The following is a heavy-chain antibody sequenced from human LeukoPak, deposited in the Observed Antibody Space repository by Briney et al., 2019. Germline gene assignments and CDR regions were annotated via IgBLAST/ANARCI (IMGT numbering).Heavy chain of an antibody. D-gene: IGHD4-17*01. J-gene: IGHJ6*02. CDR1: GFTFSDYY. Sequence: GGSLRLSCAASGFTFSDYYMSWIRQAPGKGLEWVSYISSSGSTIYYADSVKGRFTISRDNAKNSLYLQMNSLRAEDTAVYYCARDKGTTVTTSVVYYYYCGMDVWGQGTTVTVSS. CDR3: ARDKGTTVTTSVVYYYYCGMDV. V-gene: IGHV3-11*01. CDR2: ISSSGSTI.